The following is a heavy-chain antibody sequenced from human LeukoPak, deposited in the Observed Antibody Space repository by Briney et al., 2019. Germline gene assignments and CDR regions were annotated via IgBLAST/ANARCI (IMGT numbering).Heavy chain of an antibody. D-gene: IGHD3-3*01. CDR1: GGSFSGYY. CDR2: INHSGST. V-gene: IGHV4-34*01. J-gene: IGHJ4*02. CDR3: ARVRGITIFGVVRVLDY. Sequence: SETLSLTCAVYGGSFSGYYWSWIRQPPGKGLEWIGEINHSGSTNYNPSLKSRVTISVDTSKNQISLKLSSVTAADTAVYYCARVRGITIFGVVRVLDYWGQGTLVTVSS.